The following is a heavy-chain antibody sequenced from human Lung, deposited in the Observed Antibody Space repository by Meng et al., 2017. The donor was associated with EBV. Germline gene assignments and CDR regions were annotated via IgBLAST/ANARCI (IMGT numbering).Heavy chain of an antibody. Sequence: QLRDSAPGLVKPSDPLSLTCAFSGYSISSTNWWGWIRQPPGKGLEWIGYIYYSGSTSYNPSLKSRVTMSVDTSKNQFSLNLNSVTAVDTAVYYCARNVPGTSAYYDWGQGTLVTVSS. CDR3: ARNVPGTSAYYD. D-gene: IGHD3-22*01. CDR2: IYYSGST. J-gene: IGHJ4*02. CDR1: GYSISSTNW. V-gene: IGHV4-28*01.